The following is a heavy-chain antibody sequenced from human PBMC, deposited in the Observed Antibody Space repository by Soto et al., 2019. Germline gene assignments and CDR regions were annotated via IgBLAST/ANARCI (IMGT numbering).Heavy chain of an antibody. Sequence: QVQLVQSGAEVKKPGSSVKVSCKASGGTFSNYAINWVRQAPGQGLEWMGGIIPLFGTPNYAQKFQGRVTITADKSTSTAYMELSSLRSEDTAVYYCARDLVSQQLVSYYYGMDVWGQGTTVTVSS. J-gene: IGHJ6*02. CDR3: ARDLVSQQLVSYYYGMDV. CDR1: GGTFSNYA. D-gene: IGHD6-13*01. V-gene: IGHV1-69*06. CDR2: IIPLFGTP.